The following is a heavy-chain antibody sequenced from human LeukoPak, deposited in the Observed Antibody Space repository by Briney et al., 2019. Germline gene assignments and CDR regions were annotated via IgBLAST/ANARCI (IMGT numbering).Heavy chain of an antibody. CDR2: INPNSGGT. J-gene: IGHJ4*02. D-gene: IGHD3-22*01. V-gene: IGHV1-2*06. CDR3: ARVAWDSSGYYYYYFDY. Sequence: VSVKVACKASGYTFTGYYMHWVRQAPGQGLEWMGRINPNSGGTNYAQKFQGRVTMTRDTSISTAYMELSRLRSDDTAVYYCARVAWDSSGYYYYYFDYWGQGTLVTVSS. CDR1: GYTFTGYY.